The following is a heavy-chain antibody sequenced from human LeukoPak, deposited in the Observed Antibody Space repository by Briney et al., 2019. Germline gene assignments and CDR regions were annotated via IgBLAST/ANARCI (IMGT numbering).Heavy chain of an antibody. CDR1: GFTVSSNH. J-gene: IGHJ4*02. D-gene: IGHD1-26*01. CDR2: IYSGGDT. V-gene: IGHV3-66*01. Sequence: GGSLRLSCAASGFTVSSNHMTWVRQAPGKGLEWLSVIYSGGDTYYADSVKGRFTISRDNSKNTLYLQVNSLRAEDTAVYYCARRSGEGYFDCWGQGTLVTVSS. CDR3: ARRSGEGYFDC.